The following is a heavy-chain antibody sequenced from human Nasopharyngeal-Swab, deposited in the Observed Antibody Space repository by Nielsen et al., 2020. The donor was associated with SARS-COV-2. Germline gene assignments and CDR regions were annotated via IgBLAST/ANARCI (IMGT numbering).Heavy chain of an antibody. CDR1: GYNFSRND. CDR3: ARGAFGLGHSWFDP. V-gene: IGHV1-8*01. CDR2: MNPKSGDV. J-gene: IGHJ5*02. Sequence: ASVKVPCKSSGYNFSRNDINWVRQATEQGLEWMGWMNPKSGDVGYPQKFQGRVTMTRNTSTTTAYMELSSLRHEDTAVYYCARGAFGLGHSWFDPWGQGTLVTVSS. D-gene: IGHD3-16*01.